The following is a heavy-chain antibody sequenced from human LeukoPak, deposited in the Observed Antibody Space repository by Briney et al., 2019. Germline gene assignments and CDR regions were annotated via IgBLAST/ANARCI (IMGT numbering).Heavy chain of an antibody. D-gene: IGHD3-9*01. CDR2: ISAYNGNT. CDR3: ARDPLLRYFDWFSEYDAFDI. Sequence: ASVTVSCKASGYTFTIYGISWVRQAPGQGLEWMGWISAYNGNTNYAQKLQGRVTMTTDTSTSTAYMELRSLRSDDTAVYYCARDPLLRYFDWFSEYDAFDIWGQGTMVTVSS. CDR1: GYTFTIYG. V-gene: IGHV1-18*01. J-gene: IGHJ3*02.